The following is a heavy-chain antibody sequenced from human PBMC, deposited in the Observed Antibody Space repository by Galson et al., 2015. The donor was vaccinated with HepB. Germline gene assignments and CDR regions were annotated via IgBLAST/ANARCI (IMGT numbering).Heavy chain of an antibody. Sequence: SVKVSCKASGYTFSNYAMNWVRQAPGQGLEWLGWINTNTGKPTNARGFPGRFVFSLDVFVSTAYLQINSLKTDDTAVYYCVRDGGAAAYNWFDPWGQGTLVTVSS. CDR1: GYTFSNYA. V-gene: IGHV7-4-1*02. CDR3: VRDGGAAAYNWFDP. J-gene: IGHJ5*02. D-gene: IGHD6-13*01. CDR2: INTNTGKP.